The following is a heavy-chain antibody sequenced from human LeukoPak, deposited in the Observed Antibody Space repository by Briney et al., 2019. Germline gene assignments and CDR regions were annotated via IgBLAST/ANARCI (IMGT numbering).Heavy chain of an antibody. CDR3: ARSGSFGQLGTDY. V-gene: IGHV1-58*01. CDR2: IVVGSGNT. CDR1: GFTFTSSA. D-gene: IGHD6-6*01. Sequence: EASVKVSCKASGFTFTSSAVQWVRQAREQRLEWIGWIVVGSGNTNYAQKFQERVTITRDMSTSTAYMELSSLRSEDTAVYYCARSGSFGQLGTDYWGQGTLVTVSS. J-gene: IGHJ4*02.